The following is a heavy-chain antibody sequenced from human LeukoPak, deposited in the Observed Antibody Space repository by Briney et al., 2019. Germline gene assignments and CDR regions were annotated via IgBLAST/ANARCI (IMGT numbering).Heavy chain of an antibody. CDR2: INPNSGGT. Sequence: GASVKVSCKASGYTFTGYYMHWVRQAPGQGLEWVGWINPNSGGTNYAQKLQGRVTMTRDTSISTAYMELSRLRSDDTAVYYCARELGIVVVVAATTGTFDYWGQGTLVTVSS. CDR1: GYTFTGYY. J-gene: IGHJ4*02. V-gene: IGHV1-2*02. D-gene: IGHD2-15*01. CDR3: ARELGIVVVVAATTGTFDY.